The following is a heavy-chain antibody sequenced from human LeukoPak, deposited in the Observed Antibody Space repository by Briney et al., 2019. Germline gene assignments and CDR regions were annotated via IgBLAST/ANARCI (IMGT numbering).Heavy chain of an antibody. Sequence: SETLSLTCTVSGGSISSSSYYWGWIRQPPGKGLEWIGSIYYSGSTYYNPSLKSRVTISVDTSKNQFSLKLSSVTAADTAVYYCASEGYSSSWYGRGHLYYFDYWGQGTLVTVSS. CDR1: GGSISSSSYY. CDR3: ASEGYSSSWYGRGHLYYFDY. CDR2: IYYSGST. J-gene: IGHJ4*02. V-gene: IGHV4-39*01. D-gene: IGHD6-13*01.